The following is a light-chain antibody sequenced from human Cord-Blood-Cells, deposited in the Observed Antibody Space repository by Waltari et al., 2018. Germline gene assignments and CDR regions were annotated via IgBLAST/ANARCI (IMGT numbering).Light chain of an antibody. CDR1: SSAVGGYNH. CDR2: EVS. Sequence: QSALTQPPSASGSPGQSVTISCTGTSSAVGGYNHVPWYQQHPGKAPKLMIYEVSKRPSGVPDRFSGSKSGNTASLTVSGLQAEDEADYYCSSYAGSNNFVFGGGTKLTVL. J-gene: IGLJ3*02. V-gene: IGLV2-8*01. CDR3: SSYAGSNNFV.